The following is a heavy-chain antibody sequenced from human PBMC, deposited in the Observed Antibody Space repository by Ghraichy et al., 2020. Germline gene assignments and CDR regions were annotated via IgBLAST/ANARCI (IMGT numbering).Heavy chain of an antibody. CDR2: IYHNGST. V-gene: IGHV4-38-2*02. J-gene: IGHJ4*02. CDR1: GYSISSGYY. D-gene: IGHD6-19*01. CDR3: AREGSGNSFDF. Sequence: SETLSLTCTVSGYSISSGYYWGCIRQPPAKGLLWIANIYHNGSTYYNLSLKSRVTISVDTSNNQFSLKLSSVTAADTAVYYCAREGSGNSFDFWGQGTLVTVSS.